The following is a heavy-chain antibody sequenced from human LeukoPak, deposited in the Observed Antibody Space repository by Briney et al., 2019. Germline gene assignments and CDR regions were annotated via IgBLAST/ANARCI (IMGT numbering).Heavy chain of an antibody. D-gene: IGHD3-10*01. CDR3: ARDGMVRGVINRKGPRPSWFDP. CDR1: GYTFTSYG. V-gene: IGHV1-18*04. CDR2: ISAYNGNT. Sequence: ASVKVSCKASGYTFTSYGISWVRQAPGQGLEWMGWISAYNGNTNYAQKLQGRVPMTTDTSTSTAYMELRSLRSDDTAVYYCARDGMVRGVINRKGPRPSWFDPWGQGTLVTVSS. J-gene: IGHJ5*02.